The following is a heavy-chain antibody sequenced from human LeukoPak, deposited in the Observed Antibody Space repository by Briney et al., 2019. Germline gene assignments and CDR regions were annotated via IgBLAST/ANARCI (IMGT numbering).Heavy chain of an antibody. CDR3: AKEIRANDC. CDR2: ISIGGDTT. J-gene: IGHJ4*02. Sequence: GGSLRLSCAASGFTFSSHGICWVRQAPGGGLEWVSSISIGGDTTYADSVKGRFTISRDNSKNTLYLQLDSLRTEDTAIYYCAKEIRANDCWGQGTLVTVSS. D-gene: IGHD4/OR15-4a*01. V-gene: IGHV3-23*01. CDR1: GFTFSSHG.